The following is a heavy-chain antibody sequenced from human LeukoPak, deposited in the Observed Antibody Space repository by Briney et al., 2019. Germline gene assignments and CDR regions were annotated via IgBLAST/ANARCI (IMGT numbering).Heavy chain of an antibody. CDR2: IYTSGST. CDR1: GGSISSGGYY. V-gene: IGHV4-61*02. Sequence: SETLSLTCTVSGGSISSGGYYWSWIRQPAGKGLEWIGRIYTSGSTNYNPSLKSRVTISVDTSKNQFSPKLSSVTAADTAVYYCARGPAEMSTVTTSLPYKYYYYGMDVWGQGTTVTVSS. D-gene: IGHD4-17*01. J-gene: IGHJ6*02. CDR3: ARGPAEMSTVTTSLPYKYYYYGMDV.